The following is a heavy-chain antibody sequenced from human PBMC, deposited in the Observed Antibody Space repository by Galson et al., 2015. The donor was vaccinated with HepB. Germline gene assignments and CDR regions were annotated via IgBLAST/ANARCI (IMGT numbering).Heavy chain of an antibody. V-gene: IGHV1-69*06. J-gene: IGHJ4*02. Sequence: SVKVSCKASGGTFSNYAIDWVRQAPGQGLEWMGGIIPIFGRAEYAQMFQGRVTITADKSTSTAYMELSSLRSEDTAVYYCARGYGSGNYYYYYWGQGSLVTVSS. D-gene: IGHD3-10*01. CDR3: ARGYGSGNYYYYY. CDR2: IIPIFGRA. CDR1: GGTFSNYA.